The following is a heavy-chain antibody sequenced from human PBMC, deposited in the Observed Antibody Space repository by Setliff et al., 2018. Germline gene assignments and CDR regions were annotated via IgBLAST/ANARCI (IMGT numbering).Heavy chain of an antibody. Sequence: TLSLTCTVSGASTNSGDYYWSWIRRRPGKALEYIGYVDFSGKTDYNPSLKSRLTMSFDTSKNQFSLRLRSVSAADTAVYFCARRYFDSGSYFYFDYWGQGTLVTVSS. CDR1: GASTNSGDYY. J-gene: IGHJ4*02. D-gene: IGHD3-10*01. V-gene: IGHV4-30-4*08. CDR3: ARRYFDSGSYFYFDY. CDR2: VDFSGKT.